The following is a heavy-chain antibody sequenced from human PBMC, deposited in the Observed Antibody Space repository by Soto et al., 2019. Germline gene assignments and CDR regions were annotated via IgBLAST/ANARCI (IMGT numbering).Heavy chain of an antibody. CDR1: GYTFTGYY. J-gene: IGHJ4*02. CDR2: INPNSGGT. V-gene: IGHV1-2*02. Sequence: ASVKVSCKASGYTFTGYYMHWVRQAPGQGLEWMGWINPNSGGTNYAQKFQGMVTMTRDTSISTAYMELSRLRSDDTAVYYCARGGYYYDCSGYFFDYWGQGTLVTVSS. CDR3: ARGGYYYDCSGYFFDY. D-gene: IGHD3-22*01.